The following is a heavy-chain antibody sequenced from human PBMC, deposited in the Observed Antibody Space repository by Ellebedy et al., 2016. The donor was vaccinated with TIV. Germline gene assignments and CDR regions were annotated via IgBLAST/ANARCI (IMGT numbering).Heavy chain of an antibody. CDR2: IYYSGST. D-gene: IGHD5-18*01. CDR1: GGYISSYY. Sequence: GSLRLSXTISGGYISSYYWSWIRQPPGKGLEWIGYIYYSGSTNYNPSLKSRVTISVDTSKNQFSLKLSSVTAADTAVYYCAREVDSSMGYGMDVWGQGTTVTVSS. V-gene: IGHV4-59*01. J-gene: IGHJ6*02. CDR3: AREVDSSMGYGMDV.